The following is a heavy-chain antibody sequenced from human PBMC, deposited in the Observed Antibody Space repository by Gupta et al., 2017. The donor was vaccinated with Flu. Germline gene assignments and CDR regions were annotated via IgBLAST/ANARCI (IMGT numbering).Heavy chain of an antibody. CDR3: TRGVSSDY. V-gene: IGHV3-11*01. CDR2: ITGTGTTI. Sequence: RLSCAASGFTFSDFYMNWIRQAPGKRPEWISYITGTGTTIYYADSVKGRFTICRDNANDSLFLQMNSLRADDTAVYYCTRGVSSDYWGQGTLVAVSS. D-gene: IGHD6-13*01. CDR1: GFTFSDFY. J-gene: IGHJ4*02.